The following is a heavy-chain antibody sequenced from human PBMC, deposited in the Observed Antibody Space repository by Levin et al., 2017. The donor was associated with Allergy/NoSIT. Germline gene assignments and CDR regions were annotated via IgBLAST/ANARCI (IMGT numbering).Heavy chain of an antibody. D-gene: IGHD5-18*01. Sequence: KISCKASGGTFSSYTISWVRQAPGQGLEWMGRIIPILGIANYAQKFQGRVTITADKSTSTAYMELSSLRSEDTAVYYCARGSYGNYYYYYMDVWGKGTTVTVSS. CDR3: ARGSYGNYYYYYMDV. CDR1: GGTFSSYT. CDR2: IIPILGIA. J-gene: IGHJ6*03. V-gene: IGHV1-69*02.